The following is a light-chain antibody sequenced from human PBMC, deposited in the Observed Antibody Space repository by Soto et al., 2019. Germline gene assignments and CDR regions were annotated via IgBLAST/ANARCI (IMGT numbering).Light chain of an antibody. Sequence: DIQMTQSPSTLYASIGDRVTITCRASQSISSLLAWYQQKPGKAPKLLIHEASSLESGVPSRFSGSGSETEFTLTISSLQPDDFATYDCQQYNSYPLTFGGGTKVEIK. CDR3: QQYNSYPLT. V-gene: IGKV1-5*03. J-gene: IGKJ4*01. CDR2: EAS. CDR1: QSISSL.